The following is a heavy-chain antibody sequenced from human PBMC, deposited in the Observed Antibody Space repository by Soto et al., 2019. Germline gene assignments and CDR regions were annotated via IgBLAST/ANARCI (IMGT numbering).Heavy chain of an antibody. CDR3: ARDLTYYYDSSGYYLDY. V-gene: IGHV3-33*01. D-gene: IGHD3-22*01. Sequence: RGSLRLSCAASGFTFSSYGMHWVRQAPGKGLEWVAVIWYDGSNKYYADSVKGRFTISRDNSKNTLYLQMNSLRAEDTAVYYCARDLTYYYDSSGYYLDYWGQGTLVTVSS. J-gene: IGHJ4*02. CDR2: IWYDGSNK. CDR1: GFTFSSYG.